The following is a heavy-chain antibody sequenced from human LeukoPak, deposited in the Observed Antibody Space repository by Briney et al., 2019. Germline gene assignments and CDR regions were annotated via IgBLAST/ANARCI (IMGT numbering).Heavy chain of an antibody. CDR3: ARYVPAAIGWFDP. Sequence: GASVKVSCKASGGTFSSYAISWVRQAPGQGLEWMGGIIPIFGTANYAQKFQGRVTITADESTSTAYMELSSLRSEDTAVYYCARYVPAAIGWFDPWGQGTLVTVSS. CDR1: GGTFSSYA. CDR2: IIPIFGTA. V-gene: IGHV1-69*13. J-gene: IGHJ5*02. D-gene: IGHD2-2*01.